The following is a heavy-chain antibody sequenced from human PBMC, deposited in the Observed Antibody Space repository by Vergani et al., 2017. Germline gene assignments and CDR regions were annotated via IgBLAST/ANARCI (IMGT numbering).Heavy chain of an antibody. CDR3: ARVPSGVRDSGWYVDY. D-gene: IGHD6-19*01. J-gene: IGHJ4*02. V-gene: IGHV4-34*02. CDR2: INNDGHT. CDR1: GESFSSFY. Sequence: QVQLQQWGAGVVKPSGTLSLTCAVFGESFSSFYWSWIRQPPGKGLEWIGEINNDGHTNYNPSLESRVTVSRDTAKNQFSLNLMSVTAADTAMYYCARVPSGVRDSGWYVDYWGQGTLVTVSS.